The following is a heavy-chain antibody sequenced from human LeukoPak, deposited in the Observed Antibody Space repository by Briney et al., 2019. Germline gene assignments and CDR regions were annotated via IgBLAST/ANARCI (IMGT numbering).Heavy chain of an antibody. V-gene: IGHV3-43*01. CDR3: AKSKTAVTTGYLDY. CDR1: GFTFADFT. D-gene: IGHD4-17*01. CDR2: SSWDGGST. Sequence: PRGSLRLSCAASGFTFADFTIHWVRQAPGNGLEWVSFSSWDGGSTYYADSVKGRFTISRDNSKTSLYLQMNSLRTEDTALYYCAKSKTAVTTGYLDYWGEGTLVSVSS. J-gene: IGHJ4*02.